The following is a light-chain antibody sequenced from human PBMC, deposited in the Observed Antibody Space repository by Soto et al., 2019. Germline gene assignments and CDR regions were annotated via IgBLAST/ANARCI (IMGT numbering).Light chain of an antibody. Sequence: DIQMTQSPSSLSASVGDRVTITCRASQPISTYLNWFRQKSGKAPKLLIHAASSLASGVPSRFSGSGSGTEFTLTISSLQHEDFATYYCQQSFRTPLTFGQGTKVDIK. V-gene: IGKV1-39*01. CDR2: AAS. CDR1: QPISTY. CDR3: QQSFRTPLT. J-gene: IGKJ1*01.